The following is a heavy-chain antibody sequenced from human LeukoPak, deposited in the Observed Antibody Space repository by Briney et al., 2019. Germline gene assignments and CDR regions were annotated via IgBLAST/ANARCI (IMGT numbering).Heavy chain of an antibody. CDR2: INPNSGGT. D-gene: IGHD6-19*01. V-gene: IGHV1-2*02. J-gene: IGHJ4*02. CDR3: ARVKVPVQQQWRGWTNYFDY. Sequence: ASVKVSCKASGYTFTGYYMHWVRQAPGQGLEWMGWINPNSGGTNYAQKFQGRVTMTRDTSISTAYMELSRLRSDDTAVYYCARVKVPVQQQWRGWTNYFDYWGQGTLVTVSS. CDR1: GYTFTGYY.